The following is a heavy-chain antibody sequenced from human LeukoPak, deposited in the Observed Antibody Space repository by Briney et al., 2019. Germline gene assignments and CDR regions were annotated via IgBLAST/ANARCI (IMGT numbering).Heavy chain of an antibody. CDR2: INTNTGNP. V-gene: IGHV7-4-1*02. J-gene: IGHJ6*03. CDR1: GYTFTSYA. D-gene: IGHD3-10*01. CDR3: ARDMVRGVSYYYYMDV. Sequence: GASVKVSCKASGYTFTSYAMNWVRQAPGQGLEWMGWINTNTGNPTYAQGFTGRFVFSLDTSVSTAYLQISSLKAEDTAVYYCARDMVRGVSYYYYMDVWGKGTTVTVSS.